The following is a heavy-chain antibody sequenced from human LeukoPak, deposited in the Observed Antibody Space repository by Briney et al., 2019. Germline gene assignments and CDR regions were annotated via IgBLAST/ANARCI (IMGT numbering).Heavy chain of an antibody. D-gene: IGHD5-24*01. CDR2: IDPNSGGT. CDR3: ARRYRRDGYNRLDY. CDR1: GYTFTGYY. J-gene: IGHJ4*02. V-gene: IGHV1-2*02. Sequence: ASVKVSCKASGYTFTGYYMHWVRQAPGQGLEWMGWIDPNSGGTNYAQKFQGRVTMTRDTSISTAYMELSRLRSDDTAVYYCARRYRRDGYNRLDYWGQGTLVTVSS.